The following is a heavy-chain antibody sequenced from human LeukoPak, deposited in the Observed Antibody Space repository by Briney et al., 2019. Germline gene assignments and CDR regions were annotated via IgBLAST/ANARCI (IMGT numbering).Heavy chain of an antibody. D-gene: IGHD2-21*01. CDR2: ISGSGGST. CDR1: GFTFSSYA. J-gene: IGHJ4*02. CDR3: AKGYSAHFDY. Sequence: GGSLGLSCAASGFTFSSYAMSWVRQAPGKGLEWVSAISGSGGSTYYADSVKGRFSISRDNSKNTLYLQMDSLRGEDTAVYYCAKGYSAHFDYWGQGALVTVSS. V-gene: IGHV3-23*01.